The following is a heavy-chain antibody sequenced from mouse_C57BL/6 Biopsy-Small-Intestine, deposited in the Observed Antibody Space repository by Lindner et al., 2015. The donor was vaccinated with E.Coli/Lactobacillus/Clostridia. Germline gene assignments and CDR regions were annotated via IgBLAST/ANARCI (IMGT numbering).Heavy chain of an antibody. CDR3: ARGYGSSYGGFAY. J-gene: IGHJ3*01. V-gene: IGHV1-54*01. CDR2: INPGSGGT. CDR1: GYAFTNYL. Sequence: VQLQESGAELVRPGTSVKVSCKASGYAFTNYLIEWVKQRPGQGLEWIGVINPGSGGTNYNEKFKGKATLTADKSSSTAYMQLSSLTSEDSAVYFCARGYGSSYGGFAYWGPRGLWSLSLQ. D-gene: IGHD1-1*01.